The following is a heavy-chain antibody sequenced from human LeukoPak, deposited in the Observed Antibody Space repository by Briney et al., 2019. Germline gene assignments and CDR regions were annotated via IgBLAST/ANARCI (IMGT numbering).Heavy chain of an antibody. D-gene: IGHD2-21*01. CDR2: IYYSGRI. V-gene: IGHV4-39*01. CDR1: GGSISSSSYY. CDR3: AVQIHGDAWCKWFDP. Sequence: SETLSLTCTVSGGSISSSSYYWGWIRQSPGKGLEWIGSIYYSGRIYYSPSLKSRVTVSVDTSKNQFSLKLSSVTATDTAIYYCAVQIHGDAWCKWFDPWGQGTLVTVSS. J-gene: IGHJ5*02.